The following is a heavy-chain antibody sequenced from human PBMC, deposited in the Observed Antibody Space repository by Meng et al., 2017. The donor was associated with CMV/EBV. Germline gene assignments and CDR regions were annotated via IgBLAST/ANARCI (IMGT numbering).Heavy chain of an antibody. D-gene: IGHD1-26*01. V-gene: IGHV1-18*01. CDR1: GYTFTSYG. J-gene: IGHJ4*02. CDR2: ISAYNGNT. Sequence: VKVSCKASGYTFTSYGISWVRQAPGQGLEWMGWISAYNGNTNYAQKLQGRVTMTTDTSTSTAYMELRSLRSDDTAVYYCARDDLKYSGSYSTDYWGQGTLVTVSS. CDR3: ARDDLKYSGSYSTDY.